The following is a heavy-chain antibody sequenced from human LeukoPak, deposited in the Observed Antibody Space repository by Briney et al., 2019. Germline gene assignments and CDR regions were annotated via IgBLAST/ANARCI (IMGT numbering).Heavy chain of an antibody. CDR2: TYYRSGWYN. J-gene: IGHJ6*03. CDR3: ARRRVAPPPKYYYYMDV. D-gene: IGHD1-14*01. CDR1: GESLSSNSAS. Sequence: PSQTLSLTCAISGESLSSNSASWTWIRQSPSRGLEWLGRTYYRSGWYNDYATSVKTRGSLNPDTSKNQFSLQLSSVTPDDTAVYFCARRRVAPPPKYYYYMDVWGKETTVTVSS. V-gene: IGHV6-1*01.